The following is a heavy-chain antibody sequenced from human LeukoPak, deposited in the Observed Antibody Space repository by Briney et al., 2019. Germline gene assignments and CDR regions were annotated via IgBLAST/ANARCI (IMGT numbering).Heavy chain of an antibody. J-gene: IGHJ6*03. CDR1: GGSISSGSYY. CDR3: ARTHSSSSLYYYYYMDV. Sequence: SETLSLTCTVSGGSISSGSYYWSWIRQPAGKGLEWIGRIYTSGSTNYNPSLKSRVTISVDTSKNQFSLKLSSVTAADTAVYYCARTHSSSSLYYYYYMDVWGKGTTVTVSS. CDR2: IYTSGST. D-gene: IGHD6-6*01. V-gene: IGHV4-61*02.